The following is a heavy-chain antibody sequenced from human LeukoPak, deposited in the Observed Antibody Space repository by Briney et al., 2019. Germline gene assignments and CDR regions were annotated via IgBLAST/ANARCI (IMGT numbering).Heavy chain of an antibody. V-gene: IGHV4-34*01. CDR1: GGSFSDYY. J-gene: IGHJ3*02. Sequence: SETLSLTCAVYGGSFSDYYWTWIRQPPGKGLEWIGETNHSGSTNYSPSLKSQVTISVDTSKNQFSLNLTSVTAADTAMYYCARHRQRSSGYFGSGHDGFDIWGQGTMVTVSS. D-gene: IGHD3-22*01. CDR2: TNHSGST. CDR3: ARHRQRSSGYFGSGHDGFDI.